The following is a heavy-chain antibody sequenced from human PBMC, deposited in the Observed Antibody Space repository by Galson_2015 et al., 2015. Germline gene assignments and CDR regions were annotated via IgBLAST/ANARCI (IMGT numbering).Heavy chain of an antibody. V-gene: IGHV1-69*13. J-gene: IGHJ4*02. CDR3: ARDLGIGRVQGVITSGVGARD. D-gene: IGHD3-10*01. Sequence: SVKVSCKASGGTFSSYAISWVRQAPGQGLEWMGGIIPIFGTANYAQKFQGRVTITADESTSTAYMELSSLRSEDTAVYYCARDLGIGRVQGVITSGVGARDWGQGTLVTVSS. CDR1: GGTFSSYA. CDR2: IIPIFGTA.